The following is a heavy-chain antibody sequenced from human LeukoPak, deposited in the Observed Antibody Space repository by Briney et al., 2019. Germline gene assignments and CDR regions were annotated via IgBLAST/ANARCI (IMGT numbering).Heavy chain of an antibody. Sequence: PGGSLKLSCAASRFTFSDYYMSWIRQAPGEGLEWVSYITHSGSTISYADSVRGRFTISRDNAKNSLYLQMNSLRAEDTAVYYCARVVGKWEFDYWGQGTRVTVSS. V-gene: IGHV3-11*01. CDR3: ARVVGKWEFDY. D-gene: IGHD1-26*01. J-gene: IGHJ4*02. CDR2: ITHSGSTI. CDR1: RFTFSDYY.